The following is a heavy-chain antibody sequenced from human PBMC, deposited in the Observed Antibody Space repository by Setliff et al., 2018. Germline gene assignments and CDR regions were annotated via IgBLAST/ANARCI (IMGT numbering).Heavy chain of an antibody. CDR1: GFTFSSYA. CDR2: ISGSAQTT. J-gene: IGHJ4*02. D-gene: IGHD2-15*01. V-gene: IGHV3-23*01. Sequence: GESLKISCAASGFTFSSYAITWVRQAPGKGLEWVSMISGSAQTTYYADSVKGRFTISRDNSKNTVYLEMNSLRAEDTAVYYCAKRGPYCSGGTCHYYFDYWGQGTLVTAPQ. CDR3: AKRGPYCSGGTCHYYFDY.